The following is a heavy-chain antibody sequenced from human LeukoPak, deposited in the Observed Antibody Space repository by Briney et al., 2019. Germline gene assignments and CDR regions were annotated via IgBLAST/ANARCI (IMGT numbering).Heavy chain of an antibody. CDR3: AELGITMIGGV. D-gene: IGHD3-10*02. CDR2: IKQDGSER. Sequence: GGSLRLSCIASGFTFSDYSFNWVRQAPGKGLEWVANIKQDGSERYYVDSVKGRFTISRDNAKNSLYLQMNSLRAEDTAVYYCAELGITMIGGVWGKGTTVTISS. J-gene: IGHJ6*04. CDR1: GFTFSDYS. V-gene: IGHV3-7*01.